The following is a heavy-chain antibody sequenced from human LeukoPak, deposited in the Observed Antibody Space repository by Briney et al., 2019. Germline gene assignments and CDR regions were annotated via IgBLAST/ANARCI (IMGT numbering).Heavy chain of an antibody. CDR3: ARGSHYYDSSGWNYYYYMDV. CDR2: ISSSSSTI. V-gene: IGHV3-48*01. Sequence: GGSLRLSCAASGFTFSSYSMNWVRQAPGKGLEWVSYISSSSSTIHYADSVKGRFTISRDNAKNSLYLQMSSLRSEDTAVYYCARGSHYYDSSGWNYYYYMDVWGKGTTVTVSS. D-gene: IGHD3-22*01. CDR1: GFTFSSYS. J-gene: IGHJ6*03.